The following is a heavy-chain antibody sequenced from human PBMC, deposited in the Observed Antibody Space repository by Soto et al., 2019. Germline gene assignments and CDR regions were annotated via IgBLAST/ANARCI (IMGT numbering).Heavy chain of an antibody. CDR3: ATLGEYYYGSGSYYQPPGY. J-gene: IGHJ4*02. CDR2: IYSSGST. CDR1: GGSISSYY. D-gene: IGHD3-10*01. V-gene: IGHV4-4*08. Sequence: PSETLSLTCTVSGGSISSYYWSWIRQPPGKGLEWIGYIYSSGSTNYNPSLKSRVTISVDTSKNQFSLKLSSVTAADTAVYYCATLGEYYYGSGSYYQPPGYWGQGTLVTV.